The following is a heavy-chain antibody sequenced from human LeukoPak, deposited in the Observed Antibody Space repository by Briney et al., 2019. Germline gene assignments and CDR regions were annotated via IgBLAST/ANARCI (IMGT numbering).Heavy chain of an antibody. Sequence: GGSPRLSCAASGFTFSTYAMHWVRQAPGKGLEWVAVISYDGSNKSYADSAKGRFTISRDNSKNTLYLQMNSLRAEDTAVYYCASEGDYWGQGTLVTVSS. CDR2: ISYDGSNK. V-gene: IGHV3-30*04. CDR1: GFTFSTYA. CDR3: ASEGDY. J-gene: IGHJ4*02.